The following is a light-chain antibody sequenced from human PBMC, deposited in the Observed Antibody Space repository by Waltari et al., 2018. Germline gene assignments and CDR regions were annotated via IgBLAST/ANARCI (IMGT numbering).Light chain of an antibody. CDR3: QHYDSAPYS. Sequence: DIQMNQSPPSLSASVGDRVTITCRASHPVNNWLAWYQQKPGEAPKLLIYKTSSLQSGVPSRFRGSGSGTDFTLTIGGLQPEDFGSYYCQHYDSAPYSFGQGTKLEIK. CDR2: KTS. J-gene: IGKJ2*03. V-gene: IGKV1-5*03. CDR1: HPVNNW.